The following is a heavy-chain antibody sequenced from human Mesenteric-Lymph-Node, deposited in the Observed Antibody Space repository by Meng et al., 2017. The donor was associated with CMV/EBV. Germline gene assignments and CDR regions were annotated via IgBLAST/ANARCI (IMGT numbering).Heavy chain of an antibody. J-gene: IGHJ5*02. D-gene: IGHD3-3*01. CDR1: GFTFDDYG. CDR2: INWNGGST. V-gene: IGHV3-20*04. CDR3: ARDTLYGDFWSSSRFDP. Sequence: GESLKISCAASGFTFDDYGMSRVRQAPGKGLEWVSGINWNGGSTGYADSVKGRFTISRDNAKNSLYLQMNSLRAEDTALYYCARDTLYGDFWSSSRFDPWGQGTLVTVSS.